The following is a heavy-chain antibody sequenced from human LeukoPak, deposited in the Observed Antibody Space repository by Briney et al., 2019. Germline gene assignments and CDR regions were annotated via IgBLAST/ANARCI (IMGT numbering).Heavy chain of an antibody. J-gene: IGHJ4*02. CDR3: AREGGSGYSSGWNFDY. Sequence: ASVKVSCKASGYTFTSYYMHWVRQAPGQGLEWMGIINPSGGSTSYAQKFQGRVTITTDESTSTAYMELSSLRSEDTAVYYCAREGGSGYSSGWNFDYWGQGTLVTVSS. CDR2: INPSGGST. D-gene: IGHD6-19*01. CDR1: GYTFTSYY. V-gene: IGHV1-46*01.